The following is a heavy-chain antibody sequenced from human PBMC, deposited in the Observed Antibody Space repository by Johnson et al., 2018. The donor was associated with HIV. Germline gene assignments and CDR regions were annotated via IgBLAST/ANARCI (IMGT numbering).Heavy chain of an antibody. Sequence: VQLVESGGGLVQPGGSLRLSCAASGFTFSMYDIHWVRQTTGKGLEWVSVIYSGGSTYYADSVKGRFTISRDNSKNTLYLLMNSLRAEDTAVYYCARGYSGSDDAFDIWGQGTMVTVSS. CDR3: ARGYSGSDDAFDI. CDR2: IYSGGST. V-gene: IGHV3-66*01. CDR1: GFTFSMYD. D-gene: IGHD1-26*01. J-gene: IGHJ3*02.